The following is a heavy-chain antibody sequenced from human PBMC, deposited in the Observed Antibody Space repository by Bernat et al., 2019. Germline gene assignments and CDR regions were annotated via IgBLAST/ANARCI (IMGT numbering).Heavy chain of an antibody. CDR3: ARGRYDFWSGYYYYYYYYMDV. J-gene: IGHJ6*03. CDR2: INHSGST. CDR1: GGSISSYY. V-gene: IGHV4-34*01. Sequence: QVQLQESGPGLVKPSETLSLTCTVSGGSISSYYWSWIRQPPGKGLEWIGEINHSGSTNYNPSLKSRVTISVDTSKNQFSLKLSSVTAADTAVYYCARGRYDFWSGYYYYYYYYMDVWGKGTTVTVSS. D-gene: IGHD3-3*01.